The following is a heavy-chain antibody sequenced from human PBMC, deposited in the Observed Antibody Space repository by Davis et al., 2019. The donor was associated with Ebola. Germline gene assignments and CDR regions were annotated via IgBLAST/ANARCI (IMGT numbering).Heavy chain of an antibody. CDR2: INHSGST. J-gene: IGHJ4*02. V-gene: IGHV4-34*01. D-gene: IGHD5-18*01. CDR1: GGSISSYY. CDR3: ARVVDGYSYGYYFDY. Sequence: PSETLSLTCTVSGGSISSYYWSWIRQPPGKGLEWIGEINHSGSTNYNPSLKSRVTISVDTSKNQFSLQLNSVTPEDTAVYYCARVVDGYSYGYYFDYWGQGTLVTVSS.